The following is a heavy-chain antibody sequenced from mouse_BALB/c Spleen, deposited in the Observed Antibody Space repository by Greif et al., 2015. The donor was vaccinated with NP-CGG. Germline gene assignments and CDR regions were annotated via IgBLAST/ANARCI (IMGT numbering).Heavy chain of an antibody. V-gene: IGHV5-17*02. J-gene: IGHJ1*01. CDR3: ARGEGRGYFDV. CDR2: ISSGSSTI. D-gene: IGHD3-3*01. Sequence: EVNVVESGGGLVQPGGSRKLSCAASGFTFSSFGMHWVRQAPEKGLEWVAYISSGSSTIYYADTVKGRFTISRDNPKNTLFLQMPSLRSEDTAMYYCARGEGRGYFDVWGAGTTVTVSS. CDR1: GFTFSSFG.